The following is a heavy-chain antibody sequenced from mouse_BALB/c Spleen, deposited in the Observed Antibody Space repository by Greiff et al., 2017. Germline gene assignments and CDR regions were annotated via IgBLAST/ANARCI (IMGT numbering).Heavy chain of an antibody. V-gene: IGHV5-6-4*01. CDR2: ISSGGSYT. CDR3: TREGDGNYYFDY. Sequence: EVQGVESGGGLVKPGGSLKLSCAASGFTFSSYTMSWVRQTPEKRLEWVATISSGGSYTYYPDSVKGRFTISRDNAKNTLYLQMSSLKSEDTAMYYCTREGDGNYYFDYWGQGTTLTVSS. J-gene: IGHJ2*01. D-gene: IGHD2-1*01. CDR1: GFTFSSYT.